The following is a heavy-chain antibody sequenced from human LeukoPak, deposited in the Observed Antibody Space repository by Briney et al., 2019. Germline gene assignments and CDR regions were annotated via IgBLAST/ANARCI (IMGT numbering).Heavy chain of an antibody. CDR1: GFTFSSSW. J-gene: IGHJ4*02. V-gene: IGHV3-74*01. Sequence: GGSLRLSCAASGFTFSSSWMHWVRQAPGKGLVWVSHINSDGSSTAYADSVKGRFTISRDNAKKTLYLQMNSLSAEDTAVYYCTRESDHSYYPGSFDHWGQGTRVPVSS. CDR3: TRESDHSYYPGSFDH. CDR2: INSDGSST. D-gene: IGHD3-10*01.